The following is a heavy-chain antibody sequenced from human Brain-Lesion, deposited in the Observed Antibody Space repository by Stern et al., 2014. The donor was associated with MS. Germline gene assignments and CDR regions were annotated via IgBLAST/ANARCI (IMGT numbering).Heavy chain of an antibody. CDR1: GFSFSSYW. CDR3: ARDCGVGNCAGARGYSYYYGLDV. J-gene: IGHJ6*02. V-gene: IGHV3-7*01. Sequence: EVQLLESGGGLVQPGGSQRLSCAASGFSFSSYWMTWVRQAPGRGPEWVANIKQDGSEEDYVDSVKGRFTISRDNAKNSLYLQMHSLRDEDTAVYYCARDCGVGNCAGARGYSYYYGLDVWGQGTTVTVSS. D-gene: IGHD2-8*02. CDR2: IKQDGSEE.